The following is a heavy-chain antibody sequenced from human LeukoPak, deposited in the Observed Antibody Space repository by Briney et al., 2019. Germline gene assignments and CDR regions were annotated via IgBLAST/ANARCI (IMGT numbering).Heavy chain of an antibody. D-gene: IGHD6-6*01. Sequence: PSETLSLTCTVSGGSISSGDYYWSWIRQPPGKGLEWIGYIYYSGSTYYNPSLKSRVTISVDTSKNQFSLKLSSVTAADTAVYYCARGHRPTPYDYWGQGTLVTDSS. CDR2: IYYSGST. V-gene: IGHV4-30-4*01. J-gene: IGHJ4*02. CDR3: ARGHRPTPYDY. CDR1: GGSISSGDYY.